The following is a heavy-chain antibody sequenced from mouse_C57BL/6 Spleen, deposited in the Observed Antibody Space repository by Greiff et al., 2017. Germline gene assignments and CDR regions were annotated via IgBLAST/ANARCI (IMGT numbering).Heavy chain of an antibody. CDR1: GYTFTSYW. D-gene: IGHD2-4*01. CDR2: IDPSDSYT. J-gene: IGHJ2*01. Sequence: QVQLQQPGAELVKPGASVKLSCKASGYTFTSYWMQWVKQRPGQGLEWIGEIDPSDSYTNYNQKFKGKATLTVDTSSSTAYMQLSSLTSEDSAVYYCARSYDYDGVDYWGQGTTLTVSS. CDR3: ARSYDYDGVDY. V-gene: IGHV1-50*01.